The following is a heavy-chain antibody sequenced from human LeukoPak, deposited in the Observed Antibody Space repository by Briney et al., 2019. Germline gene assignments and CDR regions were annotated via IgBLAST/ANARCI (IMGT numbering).Heavy chain of an antibody. J-gene: IGHJ4*02. V-gene: IGHV3-23*01. D-gene: IGHD6-19*01. CDR3: AKPLGTIAVAGTGPGY. CDR2: ISGSGGST. CDR1: GFTFSSYA. Sequence: GGSLRLSCAASGFTFSSYAMSWVRQAPGKGLEWVSAISGSGGSTYYADSVKGRFTISRDNSKNTLYLQMNSLRAEDTAVYYCAKPLGTIAVAGTGPGYWGQGTLVTVSS.